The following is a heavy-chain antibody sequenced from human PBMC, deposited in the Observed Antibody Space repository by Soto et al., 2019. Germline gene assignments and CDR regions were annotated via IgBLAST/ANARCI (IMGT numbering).Heavy chain of an antibody. J-gene: IGHJ4*02. V-gene: IGHV3-15*01. Sequence: EVQLVESGGGLVKPGGSPRLSCAASGFTFSNAWMSWVRQAPGKGLEWVGRIKSKTDGGTTDYAAPVKGRFTISRDDSKNTLYLQMNSLKTEDTAVYYCTTDEIPYNYFDYWGQGTLVTVSS. CDR3: TTDEIPYNYFDY. CDR2: IKSKTDGGTT. D-gene: IGHD2-21*01. CDR1: GFTFSNAW.